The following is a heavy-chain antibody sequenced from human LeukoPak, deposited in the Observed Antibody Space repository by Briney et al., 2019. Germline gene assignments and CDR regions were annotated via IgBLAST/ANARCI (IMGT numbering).Heavy chain of an antibody. CDR2: IYYSGTT. V-gene: IGHV4-59*08. D-gene: IGHD2-2*01. CDR1: GGSINTYY. CDR3: ARRGRSSTDPFEY. J-gene: IGHJ4*02. Sequence: PSETLSLTCTVSGGSINTYYWYWIRQPPGKGLEWIGYIYYSGTTKYSTSLKSRVTLSLDTPKNQIFLRLTSVIAADTAVYYCARRGRSSTDPFEYWGQGTLVTVSS.